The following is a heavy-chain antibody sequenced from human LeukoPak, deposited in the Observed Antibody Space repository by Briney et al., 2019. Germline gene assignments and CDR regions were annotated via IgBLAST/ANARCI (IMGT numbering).Heavy chain of an antibody. Sequence: KPSETLSLTCAVYGGSFSGYYWSWIRQPPGKGLEWIGEINHSGSTNYNPSLKSRVTISVDTSKNQFSLKLSSVTAADAAVYYCARGRRWLQFGHYYFDYWGQGTLVTVSS. J-gene: IGHJ4*02. CDR2: INHSGST. CDR3: ARGRRWLQFGHYYFDY. CDR1: GGSFSGYY. D-gene: IGHD5-24*01. V-gene: IGHV4-34*01.